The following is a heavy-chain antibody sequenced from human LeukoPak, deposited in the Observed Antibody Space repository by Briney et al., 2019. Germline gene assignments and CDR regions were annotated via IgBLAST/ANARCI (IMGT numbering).Heavy chain of an antibody. CDR1: GFTFSSYW. CDR2: IKQDGSEK. D-gene: IGHD3-10*01. V-gene: IGHV3-7*01. Sequence: GGSLRLSCAASGFTFSSYWMSWVRQAPGKGLEWVANIKQDGSEKYYVDSVKGRFTISRDNAKNSLYLQMNSLRAEDTAVYYCARGDENYYGSGSQDYWGQGTLVTVSS. J-gene: IGHJ4*02. CDR3: ARGDENYYGSGSQDY.